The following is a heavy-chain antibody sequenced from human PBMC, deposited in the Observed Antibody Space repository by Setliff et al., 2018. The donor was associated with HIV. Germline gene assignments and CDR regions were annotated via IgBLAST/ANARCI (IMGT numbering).Heavy chain of an antibody. J-gene: IGHJ6*02. CDR1: GSTFSTYD. CDR2: MNPNSGNT. Sequence: GASVKVSCKPSGSTFSTYDINWVRQATGQGLEWMGWMNPNSGNTGYAQKLQGRVTMARNTSISTAYMELSSLRSDDTAVYYCASSWSRIRYYGMDVWGQGTTVTV. D-gene: IGHD6-13*01. CDR3: ASSWSRIRYYGMDV. V-gene: IGHV1-8*01.